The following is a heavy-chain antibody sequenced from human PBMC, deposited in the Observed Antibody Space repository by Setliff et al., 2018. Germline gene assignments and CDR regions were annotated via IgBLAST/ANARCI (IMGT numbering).Heavy chain of an antibody. D-gene: IGHD3-9*01. CDR2: INQGGGEQ. CDR3: ARGRHHDTLSGYIDF. V-gene: IGHV3-7*01. CDR1: GGSFSTYF. Sequence: TSETLSLTCAVYGGSFSTYFWSWVRQAPGKGLEWVANINQGGGEQFYVDSVKGRFTVSRDNSKNTLYLQMNSLRAEDTAFYYCARGRHHDTLSGYIDFLGQGTLVTVSS. J-gene: IGHJ4*02.